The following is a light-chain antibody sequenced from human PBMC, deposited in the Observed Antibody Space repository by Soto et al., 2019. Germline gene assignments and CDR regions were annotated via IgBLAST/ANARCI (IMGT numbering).Light chain of an antibody. CDR1: QSVSNN. CDR3: LQYNNWPPIT. Sequence: EVVMTQSPATLSVSPGERATLSCRASQSVSNNLAWYQQKPGQAPRLLVYGSSSRATDIPARFSGSGSGTDFTLTICSLQSEDFAVYYCLQYNNWPPITFGQGTRLEIK. J-gene: IGKJ5*01. V-gene: IGKV3-15*01. CDR2: GSS.